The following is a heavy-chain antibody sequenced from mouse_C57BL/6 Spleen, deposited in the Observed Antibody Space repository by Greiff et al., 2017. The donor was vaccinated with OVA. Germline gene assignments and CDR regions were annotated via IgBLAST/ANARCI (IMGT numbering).Heavy chain of an antibody. CDR3: ARSYYYGSSFDY. CDR2: INPYNGDT. D-gene: IGHD1-1*01. CDR1: GYSFTGYF. V-gene: IGHV1-20*01. Sequence: EVQLQQSGPELVKPGDSVKISCKASGYSFTGYFMNWVMQSHGKSLEWIGRINPYNGDTFYNQKFKGKATLTVDKSSSTAHMELRSLTSEDSAVYYCARSYYYGSSFDYWGQGTTLTVSS. J-gene: IGHJ2*01.